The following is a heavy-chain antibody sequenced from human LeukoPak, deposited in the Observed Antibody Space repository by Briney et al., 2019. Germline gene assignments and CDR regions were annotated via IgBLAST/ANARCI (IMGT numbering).Heavy chain of an antibody. V-gene: IGHV3-53*01. CDR1: GFTVSSNY. D-gene: IGHD3-22*01. CDR3: AKRGVVIRVILVGFHKEAYYFDS. Sequence: GGSLRLSCAASGFTVSSNYMSWVRQAPGKGLEWVSVIYSGGSTYYADSVKGRFTISRDNPKNTLYLQMNSLRAEDTAVYFCAKRGVVIRVILVGFHKEAYYFDSWGQGALVTVSS. J-gene: IGHJ4*02. CDR2: IYSGGST.